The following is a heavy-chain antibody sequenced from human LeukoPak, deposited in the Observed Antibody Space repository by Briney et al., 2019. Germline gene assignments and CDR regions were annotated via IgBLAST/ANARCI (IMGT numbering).Heavy chain of an antibody. Sequence: ASVKVSCKTSGYTFTDYYIHWVRQAPGQGLEWMGWIVPNSGGTNYAQKFQGRVTMTRDTSISTAYVELNRLRYDDTAVYYCATLGATSFDYWGQGTLVTVSS. CDR3: ATLGATSFDY. D-gene: IGHD1-26*01. CDR2: IVPNSGGT. V-gene: IGHV1-2*02. J-gene: IGHJ4*02. CDR1: GYTFTDYY.